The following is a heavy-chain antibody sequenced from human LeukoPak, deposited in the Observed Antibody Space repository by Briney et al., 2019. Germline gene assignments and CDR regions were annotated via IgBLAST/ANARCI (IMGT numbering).Heavy chain of an antibody. CDR2: IYYSGST. CDR3: ARGKGRSWFGELSPFDY. Sequence: GSLRLSCAASGFTFSSYGMHWIRQPPGKGLEWIGSIYYSGSTYYNPSLKSRVTISVDTSKNQFSLKLSSVTAADTAVYYCARGKGRSWFGELSPFDYWGQGTLVTVSS. V-gene: IGHV4-39*07. CDR1: GFTFSSYG. D-gene: IGHD3-10*01. J-gene: IGHJ4*02.